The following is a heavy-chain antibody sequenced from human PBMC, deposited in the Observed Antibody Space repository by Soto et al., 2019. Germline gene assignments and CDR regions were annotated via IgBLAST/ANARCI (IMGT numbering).Heavy chain of an antibody. CDR1: GGSISSYY. V-gene: IGHV4-59*01. CDR2: IYYSGST. J-gene: IGHJ1*01. Sequence: ASETLSLTCTVSGGSISSYYWSWIRQPPGKGLEWIGYIYYSGSTNYNPSLKSRVTISVDTSKNQFSLKLSSVTAADTAVYYCARVTAAELHSYCGQGIQVPGSS. D-gene: IGHD1-7*01. CDR3: ARVTAAELHSY.